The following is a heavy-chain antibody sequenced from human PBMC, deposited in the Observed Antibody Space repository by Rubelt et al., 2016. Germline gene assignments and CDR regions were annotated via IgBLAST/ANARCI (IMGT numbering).Heavy chain of an antibody. V-gene: IGHV4-31*03. Sequence: QVQLQESGPGLVKPSQTLSLTCTVSGGSISSGGYYWSWIRQHPGKGLEWIGYIYYSGSTYYNPSLKRRVTISVDTSKNQFSLKLSSGTAADTAVYYCARECGSCPIDYWGQGTLVTVSS. CDR3: ARECGSCPIDY. CDR2: IYYSGST. J-gene: IGHJ4*02. D-gene: IGHD2-15*01. CDR1: GGSISSGGYY.